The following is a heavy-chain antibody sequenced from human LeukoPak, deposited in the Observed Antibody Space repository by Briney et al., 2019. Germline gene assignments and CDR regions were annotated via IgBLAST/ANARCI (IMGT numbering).Heavy chain of an antibody. CDR1: GFTFSNYG. Sequence: HPGGSLRLSCAASGFTFSNYGMYWVRQAPGKGLEWVAVIWYDGSNKYYADSVKGRFTISRDNSKNTLYLQMNSLRAEDTAVYYCARDLEAVAGSFYGMDVWGQGTTVTVSS. V-gene: IGHV3-33*01. CDR2: IWYDGSNK. D-gene: IGHD6-19*01. CDR3: ARDLEAVAGSFYGMDV. J-gene: IGHJ6*02.